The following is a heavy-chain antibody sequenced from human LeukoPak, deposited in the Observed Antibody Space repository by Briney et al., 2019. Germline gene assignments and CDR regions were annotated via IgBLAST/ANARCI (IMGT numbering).Heavy chain of an antibody. D-gene: IGHD6-19*01. V-gene: IGHV6-1*01. CDR2: TYYRSKLYT. J-gene: IGHJ4*02. Sequence: SQTLSLTCAISEESVSSNSAAWSWLRQSPSRGLEWLGRTYYRSKLYTDYAPSVKSRISINPDTSKNQFFLQLSSVTPDDTAVYFCARSPITVAGYFDSWGQGILVTVSS. CDR1: EESVSSNSAA. CDR3: ARSPITVAGYFDS.